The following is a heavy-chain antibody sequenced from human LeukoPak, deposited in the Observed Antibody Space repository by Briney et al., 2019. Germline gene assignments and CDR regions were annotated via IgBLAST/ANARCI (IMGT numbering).Heavy chain of an antibody. CDR3: ARGAGKDFWSGYYSGVGGMDV. J-gene: IGHJ6*02. CDR1: GYTFTGYY. V-gene: IGHV1-8*02. Sequence: ASVKVSCKASGYTFTGYYMHWVRQAPGQGLEWMGWMNPNSGNTGYAQKFQGRVTMTRNTSISTAYMELSSLRSEDTAVYYCARGAGKDFWSGYYSGVGGMDVWGQGTTVTVSS. CDR2: MNPNSGNT. D-gene: IGHD3-3*01.